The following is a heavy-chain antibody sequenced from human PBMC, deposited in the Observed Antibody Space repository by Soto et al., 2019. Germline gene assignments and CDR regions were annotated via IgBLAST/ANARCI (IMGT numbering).Heavy chain of an antibody. CDR1: GGSITSYY. J-gene: IGHJ6*02. V-gene: IGHV4-59*12. CDR2: IYYSGST. Sequence: QVQLQESGPVLVKPSETLSLTCTVSGGSITSYYWSCIRQPPGKGLEWIGTIYYSGSTNYNPSLKSRVTISVDTSKNQFSLKLSSVTAADTAVYYCARALYGSGVLDVWGQGTTVTVSS. D-gene: IGHD3-10*01. CDR3: ARALYGSGVLDV.